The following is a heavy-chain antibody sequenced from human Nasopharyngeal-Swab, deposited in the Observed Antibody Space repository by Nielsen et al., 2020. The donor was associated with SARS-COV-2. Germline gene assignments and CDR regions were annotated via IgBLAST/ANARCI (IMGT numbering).Heavy chain of an antibody. D-gene: IGHD6-13*01. CDR3: ANGAAAGSFDY. J-gene: IGHJ4*02. CDR1: GFTFSTFS. CDR2: ISSSSSYI. V-gene: IGHV3-21*04. Sequence: GESLKISCAASGFTFSTFSMTWVRQAPGKGLEWVSSISSSSSYIFYADSVKGRFTFSRDDANNLLYLQMDSLRAEDTAVYYCANGAAAGSFDYWGQGTLVTVSS.